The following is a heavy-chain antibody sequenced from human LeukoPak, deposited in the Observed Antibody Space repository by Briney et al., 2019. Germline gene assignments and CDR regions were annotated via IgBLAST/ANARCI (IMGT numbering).Heavy chain of an antibody. D-gene: IGHD4-17*01. CDR1: GFTFSSYG. CDR2: ISYDGSNK. CDR3: IEGYGS. V-gene: IGHV3-30*03. J-gene: IGHJ5*02. Sequence: AGGSLRLSCAASGFTFSSYGMHWVRQAPGKGLEWVAVISYDGSNKYYADSVKGRFTISRDNSKNTLYLQMNSLKIEDTAVYYCIEGYGSWGQGTLVTVSS.